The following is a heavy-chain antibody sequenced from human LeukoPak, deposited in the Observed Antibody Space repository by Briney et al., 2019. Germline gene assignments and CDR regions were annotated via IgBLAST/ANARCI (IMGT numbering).Heavy chain of an antibody. J-gene: IGHJ4*02. CDR1: GFTFSSYA. V-gene: IGHV3-23*01. Sequence: PGGSLRLSCAASGFTFSSYAMSWVRQAPGKGLEWVSGISGSGGSTYYADSVKGRFTISRDNSKNTLYLQMNSLRAEDTAVYYCAKRRAGSGWLFDYWGQGTLVTVSS. CDR2: ISGSGGST. D-gene: IGHD6-19*01. CDR3: AKRRAGSGWLFDY.